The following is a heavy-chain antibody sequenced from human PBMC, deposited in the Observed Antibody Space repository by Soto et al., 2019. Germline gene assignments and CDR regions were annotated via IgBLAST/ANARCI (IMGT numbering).Heavy chain of an antibody. CDR1: GGSFSGYY. J-gene: IGHJ4*02. V-gene: IGHV4-34*01. D-gene: IGHD2-2*01. CDR2: INHSGST. CDR3: ARGPGYCSSTCCYAVDY. Sequence: SETLSLTCAVYGGSFSGYYWSWIRQPPGKGLEWIGEINHSGSTNYNPSLKSRVTISVDTSKNQFSLKLSSVTAADTAVYYCARGPGYCSSTCCYAVDYWGQGTLVTVSS.